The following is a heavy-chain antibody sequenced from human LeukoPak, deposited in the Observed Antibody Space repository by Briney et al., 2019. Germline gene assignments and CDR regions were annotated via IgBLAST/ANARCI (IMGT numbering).Heavy chain of an antibody. D-gene: IGHD3-9*01. CDR1: GFTFSSYA. CDR3: ARRALPPYYDILTGYYSLWFGDAFDI. V-gene: IGHV3-33*08. CDR2: IWYDGSNK. Sequence: GGSLRLSCAASGFTFSSYAMHWVRQAPGKGLEWVAVIWYDGSNKYYADSVKGRFTISRDNSKNTLYLQMNSLRAEDTAVYYCARRALPPYYDILTGYYSLWFGDAFDIWGQGTMVTVSS. J-gene: IGHJ3*02.